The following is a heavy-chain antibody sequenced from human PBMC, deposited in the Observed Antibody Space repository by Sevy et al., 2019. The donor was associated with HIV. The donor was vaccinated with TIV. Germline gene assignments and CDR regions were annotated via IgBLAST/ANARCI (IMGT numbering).Heavy chain of an antibody. V-gene: IGHV3-11*01. CDR1: GFTGFTFGDLY. CDR2: ISSSGSSM. D-gene: IGHD3-22*01. Sequence: GGSLRLSCAASGFTGFTFGDLYMSWIRQAPGKGLEWVSYISSSGSSMYYADSVKGRFTISRDNAKNSLYLQMNSLRAENTAFYYCATYIYDSSGLDYWGQGTLVTVSS. CDR3: ATYIYDSSGLDY. J-gene: IGHJ4*02.